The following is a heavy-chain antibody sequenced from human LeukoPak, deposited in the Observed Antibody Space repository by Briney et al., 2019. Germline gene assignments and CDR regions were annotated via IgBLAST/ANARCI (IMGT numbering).Heavy chain of an antibody. CDR3: ARGAFVGYQYFDY. D-gene: IGHD2-15*01. Sequence: SETLSLTCTVSGGSISSYYWSWIRQPPGKGLEWIGEIYHSGSTNYNPSLKSRVTISVDKSKNQFSLKLSSVTAADTAVYYCARGAFVGYQYFDYWGQGTLVTVSS. CDR1: GGSISSYY. CDR2: IYHSGST. V-gene: IGHV4-59*12. J-gene: IGHJ4*02.